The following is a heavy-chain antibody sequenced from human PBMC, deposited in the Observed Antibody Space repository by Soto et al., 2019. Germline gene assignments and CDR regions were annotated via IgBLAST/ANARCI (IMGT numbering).Heavy chain of an antibody. J-gene: IGHJ4*02. CDR2: ISGSGGST. CDR1: GFTFSSYA. V-gene: IGHV3-23*01. D-gene: IGHD5-18*01. Sequence: EVQLLESGGGLVQPGGSLRLSCAASGFTFSSYAMSWVRQAPGKGLEWVSAISGSGGSTYYADSVKGRFTISRDNYKNTLYLQMNSLRAEDTAVYYCAKRSGYSYGHLDYWGQGTLVTVSS. CDR3: AKRSGYSYGHLDY.